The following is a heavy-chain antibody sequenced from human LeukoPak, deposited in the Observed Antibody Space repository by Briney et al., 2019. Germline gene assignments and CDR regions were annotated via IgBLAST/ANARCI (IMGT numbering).Heavy chain of an antibody. CDR3: ARVGTAEGTLEDY. V-gene: IGHV3-7*01. Sequence: GGSLRLSCAASGFSFSSYWMSWVRQPPGKGLEWVANIKQDGSEKYYVDSVKGRFTISRDNAKNSLYLQMNSLRTEDTAMYYCARVGTAEGTLEDYWGQGTLVTVSS. CDR2: IKQDGSEK. J-gene: IGHJ4*02. D-gene: IGHD6-13*01. CDR1: GFSFSSYW.